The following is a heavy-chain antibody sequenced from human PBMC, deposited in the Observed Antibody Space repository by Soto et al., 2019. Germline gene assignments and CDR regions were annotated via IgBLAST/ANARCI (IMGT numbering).Heavy chain of an antibody. D-gene: IGHD3-10*01. V-gene: IGHV1-46*03. CDR1: GYTFTSYY. CDR2: INPSGGST. Sequence: ASVKVSYKASGYTFTSYYMHWVRQAPGQGLEWMGIINPSGGSTSYAQKFQGRVTMTRDTSTSTVYMELSSLRSEDTAVYYCASLGTDFGEQFDYWGQGTLVTVSS. J-gene: IGHJ4*02. CDR3: ASLGTDFGEQFDY.